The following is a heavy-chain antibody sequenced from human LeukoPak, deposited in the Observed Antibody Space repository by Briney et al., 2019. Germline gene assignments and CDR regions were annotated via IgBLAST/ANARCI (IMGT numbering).Heavy chain of an antibody. CDR3: ARGDSSSWYASDYYYYMDV. CDR1: GYTLLSYG. D-gene: IGHD6-13*01. CDR2: ISAYNGNT. V-gene: IGHV1-18*01. J-gene: IGHJ6*03. Sequence: ASVKVSCKASGYTLLSYGITWVRQAPGQGLEWMGWISAYNGNTNYAQKLQGRVTMTTDTSTSTAYMELRSLRSDDTAVYYCARGDSSSWYASDYYYYMDVWGKGTTVTISS.